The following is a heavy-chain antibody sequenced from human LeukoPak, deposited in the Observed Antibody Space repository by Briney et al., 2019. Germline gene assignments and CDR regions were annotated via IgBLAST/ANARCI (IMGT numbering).Heavy chain of an antibody. CDR2: ISTYNDDT. V-gene: IGHV1-18*01. Sequence: GASGTVSCKASGYTFTNYGINWLRQAPGQGLEWLGWISTYNDDTKYAQKFQGRVTMTTDTSTTTVFMEPSGRRTDDPGVYYRGRDPFPLIVQVIGITYLNSGGPGTLSPSPQ. D-gene: IGHD2-21*01. J-gene: IGHJ4*02. CDR3: GRDPFPLIVQVIGITYLNS. CDR1: GYTFTNYG.